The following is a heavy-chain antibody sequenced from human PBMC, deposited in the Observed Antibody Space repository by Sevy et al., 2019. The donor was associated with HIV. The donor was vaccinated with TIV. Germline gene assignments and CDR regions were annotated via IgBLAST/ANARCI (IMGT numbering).Heavy chain of an antibody. CDR2: ISSSGSTI. D-gene: IGHD2-2*01. Sequence: GGSLRLSCAASGFTFSDYYMSWIRQAPGKGLEWVSYISSSGSTIYYADSVKGRFTISRDNAKNSLYLQMNSLRVEDTAVYYCARDCSSTSCLWGMDVWGPGTTVTVSS. J-gene: IGHJ6*02. CDR3: ARDCSSTSCLWGMDV. CDR1: GFTFSDYY. V-gene: IGHV3-11*01.